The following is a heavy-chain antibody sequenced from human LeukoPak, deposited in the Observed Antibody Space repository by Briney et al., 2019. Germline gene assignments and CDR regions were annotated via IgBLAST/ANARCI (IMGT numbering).Heavy chain of an antibody. CDR3: ASGILGYDSSGYYRVY. D-gene: IGHD3-22*01. J-gene: IGHJ4*02. V-gene: IGHV1-69*13. CDR1: GGTFSSYA. CDR2: IIPIFGTA. Sequence: SVKVSCKASGGTFSSYAISWVRQAPGQGLEWMGGIIPIFGTANYAQKFQGRVTITADESTSTAYMELSSLRSEDTAVYYCASGILGYDSSGYYRVYWGQGTLVTVSS.